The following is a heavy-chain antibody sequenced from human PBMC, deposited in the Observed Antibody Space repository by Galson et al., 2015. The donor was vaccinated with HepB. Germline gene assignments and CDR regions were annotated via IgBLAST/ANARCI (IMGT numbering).Heavy chain of an antibody. CDR3: AKVKSSGSLGY. Sequence: SVKVSCKASGGTFSSYAISWVRQAPGQGLEWMGWISAYNGNTNYAQKLQGRVTMTTDTSTSTAYMELRSLRSDDTAVYYCAKVKSSGSLGYWGQGTLVTVSS. V-gene: IGHV1-18*01. J-gene: IGHJ4*02. CDR2: ISAYNGNT. D-gene: IGHD6-19*01. CDR1: GGTFSSYA.